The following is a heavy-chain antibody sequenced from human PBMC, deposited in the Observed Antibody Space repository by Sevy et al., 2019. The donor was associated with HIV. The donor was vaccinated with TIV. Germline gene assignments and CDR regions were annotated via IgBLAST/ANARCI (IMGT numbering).Heavy chain of an antibody. CDR3: AKGYCSGGSCPRDYYYYGMDV. Sequence: GGSLRLSCAASGFIFSSYEMSRVRQAPGKGLEWVSHISQSGGTTYYSDSVKGRFTISRDNSENTLYLQMNSLRADDTAVYYCAKGYCSGGSCPRDYYYYGMDVWGQGTTVTVSS. CDR1: GFIFSSYE. D-gene: IGHD2-15*01. J-gene: IGHJ6*02. CDR2: ISQSGGTT. V-gene: IGHV3-23*01.